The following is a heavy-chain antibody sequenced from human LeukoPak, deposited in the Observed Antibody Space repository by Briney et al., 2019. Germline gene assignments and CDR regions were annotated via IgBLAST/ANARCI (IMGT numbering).Heavy chain of an antibody. CDR3: AKDLRHYDSSGYYSY. D-gene: IGHD3-22*01. J-gene: IGHJ4*02. V-gene: IGHV3-23*01. CDR1: GFTFSSYA. CDR2: ISGSGGST. Sequence: GGSLRLSCAASGFTFSSYAMSWVRQAPGKGLEWVSAISGSGGSTYYADSVKGRFTISRDNSKNTLYLQMNSPRAEDTAVYYCAKDLRHYDSSGYYSYWGQGTQVTASS.